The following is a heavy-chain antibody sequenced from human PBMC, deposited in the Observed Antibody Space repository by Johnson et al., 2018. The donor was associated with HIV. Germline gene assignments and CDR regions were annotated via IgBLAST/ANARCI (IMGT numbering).Heavy chain of an antibody. Sequence: QMLLVESGGGVVQPGRSLRLSCAASGFTFSDYYMSWIRQAPGKGLEWVSYISSSGSTIYYADSVKGRFTISRDNAKNSLYLQMNSLRAEGTAVYYCARRTVVTPGAFDIWGQGTMVTVSS. CDR1: GFTFSDYY. V-gene: IGHV3-11*04. J-gene: IGHJ3*02. CDR2: ISSSGSTI. D-gene: IGHD4-17*01. CDR3: ARRTVVTPGAFDI.